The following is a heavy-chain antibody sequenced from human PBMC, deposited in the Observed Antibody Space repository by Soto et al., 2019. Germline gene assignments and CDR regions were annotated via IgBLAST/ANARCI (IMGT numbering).Heavy chain of an antibody. CDR3: ERGRGFMSRNALDL. CDR2: INHSGST. J-gene: IGHJ3*01. Sequence: QVQLQRWGAGLLRPSETLSLTCAVSGGSFRGYYWTWLRQSPGRGLEWIGEINHSGSTNSNPSLKSRLTISVDTSKTKFSMNLTSVTAAVAAVYYCERGRGFMSRNALDLWGQGTRVIVSS. V-gene: IGHV4-34*01. CDR1: GGSFRGYY.